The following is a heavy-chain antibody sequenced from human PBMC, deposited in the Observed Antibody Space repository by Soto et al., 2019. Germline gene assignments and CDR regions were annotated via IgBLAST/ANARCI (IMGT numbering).Heavy chain of an antibody. CDR2: IFYSGTT. Sequence: PSETLSLTCTVSGGSISSGGYYWSWIRQYPGKGLEWIGNIFYSGTTSYNPSLKSRVAISIDTSKNQFSLKLSSVTAADTAVYYCARERQPYINSQGVCFGPWGQGTLVTVSS. D-gene: IGHD4-4*01. CDR1: GGSISSGGYY. J-gene: IGHJ5*02. V-gene: IGHV4-31*03. CDR3: ARERQPYINSQGVCFGP.